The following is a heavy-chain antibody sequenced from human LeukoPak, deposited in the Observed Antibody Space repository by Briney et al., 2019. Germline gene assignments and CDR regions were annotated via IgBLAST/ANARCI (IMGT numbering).Heavy chain of an antibody. CDR3: ATRAGYSSGYYHY. V-gene: IGHV3-23*01. Sequence: PGGSLRLSCAASGFTFSSYAMSWVRQAPGKGLEGVSAISGSGGSAYYADSVKGRFTVSRDNSKNTLYLEMNSLRAEDTALYYCATRAGYSSGYYHYWGQGTLVTVSS. D-gene: IGHD6-19*01. CDR2: ISGSGGSA. J-gene: IGHJ4*02. CDR1: GFTFSSYA.